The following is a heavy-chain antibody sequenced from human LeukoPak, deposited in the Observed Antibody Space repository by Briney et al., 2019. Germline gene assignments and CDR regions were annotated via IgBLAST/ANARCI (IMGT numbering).Heavy chain of an antibody. J-gene: IGHJ4*02. CDR2: IRVKAYGGTT. V-gene: IGHV3-49*04. CDR3: TRDDGSGSYYNALDY. CDR1: GFTFCDYA. D-gene: IGHD3-10*01. Sequence: PGRSLRLSCTASGFTFCDYAMSWVRQAPGQGLEWVGFIRVKAYGGTTVYAASVKGRFTISRDDSKSIAYLQMNSLKTEYTAVYYCTRDDGSGSYYNALDYWGQGALVTVSS.